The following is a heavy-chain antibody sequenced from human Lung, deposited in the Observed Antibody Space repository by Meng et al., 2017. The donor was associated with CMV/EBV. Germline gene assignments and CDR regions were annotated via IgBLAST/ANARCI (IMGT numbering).Heavy chain of an antibody. J-gene: IGHJ6*02. CDR3: ARDRGYSYGSLGMDV. Sequence: SXIISCAASGFTVSSNYMSWVRQAPGKGLEWVSVIYSGGSTYYADSVKGRFTISRDTSKNTLYLQMNSLRAEDTAVYYCARDRGYSYGSLGMDVWGQGTTVTVSS. V-gene: IGHV3-53*01. CDR2: IYSGGST. D-gene: IGHD5-18*01. CDR1: GFTVSSNY.